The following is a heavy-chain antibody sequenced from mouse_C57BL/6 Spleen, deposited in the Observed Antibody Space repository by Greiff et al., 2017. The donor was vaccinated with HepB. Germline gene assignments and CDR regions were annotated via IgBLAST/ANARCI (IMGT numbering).Heavy chain of an antibody. CDR1: GYAFSSYW. V-gene: IGHV1-80*01. CDR2: IYPGDGDT. J-gene: IGHJ2*01. Sequence: QVQLQQSGAELVKPGASVKISCKASGYAFSSYWMNWVKQRPGKGREWIGQIYPGDGDTNYNGKFKGKATLTADKSSSTAYMQLSSLTSEDSAVYFCARSFITTDYFDYWGQGTTLTVSS. CDR3: ARSFITTDYFDY. D-gene: IGHD1-1*01.